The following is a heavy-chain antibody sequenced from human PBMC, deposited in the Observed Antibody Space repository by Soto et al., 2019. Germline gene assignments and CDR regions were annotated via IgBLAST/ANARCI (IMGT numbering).Heavy chain of an antibody. CDR1: GFTFSSYS. V-gene: IGHV3-21*01. Sequence: EVQLVESGGGLVKPGGSLRLSCAASGFTFSSYSMNWVRQAPGKGLEWVSSISSSSSYIYYADSVKGRFTISRDNAKNSLYLQMNSLRAEDTAVYYCARAQYSSGWYGRKVSYFDYWGQGTLVTVSS. CDR3: ARAQYSSGWYGRKVSYFDY. CDR2: ISSSSSYI. D-gene: IGHD6-19*01. J-gene: IGHJ4*02.